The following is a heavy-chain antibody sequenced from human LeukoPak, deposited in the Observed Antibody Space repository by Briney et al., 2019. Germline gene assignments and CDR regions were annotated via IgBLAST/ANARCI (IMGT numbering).Heavy chain of an antibody. Sequence: GGSLRLSCAASGFTFSDYYMSWIRQAPGKGLEWVSYISSNGSTIYYADSMKGRFIISRDNAKNSLYLQMNSLRAEDTAVYYYARGGFLRGSGSNFDYWGQGTLVTVSS. CDR1: GFTFSDYY. CDR2: ISSNGSTI. J-gene: IGHJ4*02. CDR3: ARGGFLRGSGSNFDY. D-gene: IGHD3-3*01. V-gene: IGHV3-11*04.